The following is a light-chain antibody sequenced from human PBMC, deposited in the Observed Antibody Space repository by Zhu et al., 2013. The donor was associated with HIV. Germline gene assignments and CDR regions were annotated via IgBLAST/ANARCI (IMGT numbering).Light chain of an antibody. CDR3: LQSNSFPWT. J-gene: IGKJ1*01. CDR2: AAS. CDR1: QGISTY. Sequence: DIQMTQSPSSLSASVGDRVKITCRASQGISTYLNWYQHKPGKAPKLLINAASSLQRGVPSRFSGSGSGTEFTLTISSLQPEDFGTYYCLQSNSFPWTFGPGTKVEIK. V-gene: IGKV1-17*01.